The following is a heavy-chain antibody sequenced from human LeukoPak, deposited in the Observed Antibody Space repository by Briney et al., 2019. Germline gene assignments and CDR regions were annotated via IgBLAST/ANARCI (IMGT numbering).Heavy chain of an antibody. V-gene: IGHV4-59*01. CDR1: GGSISNYY. CDR3: ARVSNSGHFYFDY. J-gene: IGHJ4*02. Sequence: PSETLSLTCTVSGGSISNYYWSWIRQPPGRGLEWIGYISHSGGTKYNPSLESRVTMSVDTSKNQFSLNLSSVTAADTAVYYCARVSNSGHFYFDYWGQGTLVTVSS. D-gene: IGHD3-22*01. CDR2: ISHSGGT.